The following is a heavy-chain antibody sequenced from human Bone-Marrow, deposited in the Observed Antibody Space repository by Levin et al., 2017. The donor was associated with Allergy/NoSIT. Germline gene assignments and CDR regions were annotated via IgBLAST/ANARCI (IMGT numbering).Heavy chain of an antibody. CDR3: AHSDGIAARRGIFDY. CDR1: GFSLSTSGVG. J-gene: IGHJ4*02. D-gene: IGHD6-6*01. CDR2: IYWDDDK. Sequence: SGPTLVKPPQTLTLTCTFSGFSLSTSGVGVGWIRQPPGKALEWLALIYWDDDKRYSPSLKSRLTITKDTSKNQVVLTMTNMDPVDTATYYCAHSDGIAARRGIFDYWGQGTLVTVSS. V-gene: IGHV2-5*02.